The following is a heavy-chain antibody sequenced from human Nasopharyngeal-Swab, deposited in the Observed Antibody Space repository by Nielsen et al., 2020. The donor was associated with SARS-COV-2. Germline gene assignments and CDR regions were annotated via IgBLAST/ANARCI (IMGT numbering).Heavy chain of an antibody. J-gene: IGHJ4*02. D-gene: IGHD1-26*01. CDR2: TYYRSKWKN. V-gene: IGHV6-1*01. Sequence: LRLSCAISGDTVSSNSAAWNWIRQSPSRGLEWLGRTYYRSKWKNDYALSVKSRITINPDTSKNQFSLQLNSVTPEDTAMYYCARGEWETPWDWGQGTLVTVSS. CDR3: ARGEWETPWD. CDR1: GDTVSSNSAA.